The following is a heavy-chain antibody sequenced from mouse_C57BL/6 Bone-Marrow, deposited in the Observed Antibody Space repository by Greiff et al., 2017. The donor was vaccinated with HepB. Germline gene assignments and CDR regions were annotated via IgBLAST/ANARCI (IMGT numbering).Heavy chain of an antibody. Sequence: VKLQQPGAELVRPGSSVKLSCKASGYTFTSYWMHWVQQRPIQGLEWIGNIDPSDSETHYNQKFKDKATLTVDKSSSTAYMQLSSLTSEDSAVYYCARGITTVVATPMDYWGQGTSVTVSS. CDR2: IDPSDSET. V-gene: IGHV1-52*01. D-gene: IGHD1-1*01. CDR3: ARGITTVVATPMDY. J-gene: IGHJ4*01. CDR1: GYTFTSYW.